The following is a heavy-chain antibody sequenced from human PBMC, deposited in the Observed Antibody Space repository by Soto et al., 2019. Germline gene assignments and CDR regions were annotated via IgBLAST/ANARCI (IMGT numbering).Heavy chain of an antibody. V-gene: IGHV4-31*03. CDR1: GGSISSGGYH. D-gene: IGHD3-10*02. CDR2: IYYSGST. CDR3: ARVKSDILFGEYYFDY. J-gene: IGHJ4*02. Sequence: KPSETLSLTCTVSGGSISSGGYHWSWIRQHPGKGLEWIGYIYYSGSTYYNPSLKSRVTISVDTSKNQFSLKLSSVTAADTAVYYCARVKSDILFGEYYFDYWGQGTLVTVSS.